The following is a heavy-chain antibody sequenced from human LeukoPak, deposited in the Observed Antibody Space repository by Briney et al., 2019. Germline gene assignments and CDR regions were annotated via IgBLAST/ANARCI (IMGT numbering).Heavy chain of an antibody. CDR1: GGSISSSSSY. CDR3: ARDRGTWNDDGFDY. J-gene: IGHJ4*02. V-gene: IGHV4-39*07. Sequence: SETLSLTCTVSGGSISSSSSYWGWIRQPPGKGLEWIGSIYYSGSTYYNPSLKSRVTMSVDTSKNQFSLKLSSVTAADTAVYYCARDRGTWNDDGFDYWGQGTLVTVSS. D-gene: IGHD1-1*01. CDR2: IYYSGST.